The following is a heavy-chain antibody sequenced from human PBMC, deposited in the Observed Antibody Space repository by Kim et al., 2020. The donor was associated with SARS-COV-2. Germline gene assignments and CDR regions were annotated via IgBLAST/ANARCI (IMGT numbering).Heavy chain of an antibody. Sequence: GGSLRLSCAASGFTFDDYAMHWVRQAPGKGLEWVSGISWNSGSIGYADSVKGRFTISRDNAKNSLYLQMNSLRAEDTALYYCAKDSSRGRPPSYGSDYWG. CDR3: AKDSSRGRPPSYGSDY. D-gene: IGHD5-18*01. V-gene: IGHV3-9*01. J-gene: IGHJ4*01. CDR1: GFTFDDYA. CDR2: ISWNSGSI.